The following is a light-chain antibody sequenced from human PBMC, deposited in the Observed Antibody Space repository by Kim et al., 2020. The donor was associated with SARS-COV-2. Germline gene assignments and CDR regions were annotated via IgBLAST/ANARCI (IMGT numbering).Light chain of an antibody. CDR2: RDT. V-gene: IGLV3-9*01. CDR3: QVWDSSTWV. Sequence: SYELTQPLSVSVALGQTARITCGGNNIVTKNVHWYQQKPGQAPVLVMYRDTNRPSGIPERVSGSNSGNTATLTISRAQAGDEADYYCQVWDSSTWVFGGG. J-gene: IGLJ3*02. CDR1: NIVTKN.